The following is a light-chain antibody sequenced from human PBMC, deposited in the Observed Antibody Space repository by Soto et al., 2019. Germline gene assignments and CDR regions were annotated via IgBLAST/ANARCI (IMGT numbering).Light chain of an antibody. V-gene: IGKV3-11*01. Sequence: EIVLTQTPATLSLSPGERATLSCRASQRVNKYLAWYQQKPGQAPRLLIYDTSNRATGIPARFSGSGSGTDFTLTISSLEPEDFAIYYCQQRSNWPLITFGQGTRLEIK. CDR3: QQRSNWPLIT. CDR1: QRVNKY. J-gene: IGKJ5*01. CDR2: DTS.